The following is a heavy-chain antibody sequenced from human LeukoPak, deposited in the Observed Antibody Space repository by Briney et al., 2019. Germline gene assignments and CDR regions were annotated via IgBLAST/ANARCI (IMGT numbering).Heavy chain of an antibody. D-gene: IGHD1-26*01. V-gene: IGHV4-38-2*02. J-gene: IGHJ4*02. Sequence: SDTLSLTCTVSGYSVSSGYYWGWIRQPPGKGLERIGSIYHSGTTHYTPSLKSRVTISVDTSKNQFSLKLSSVTAADTAIYYCARVLGGSSPFDYWGQGTLVTVSS. CDR2: IYHSGTT. CDR1: GYSVSSGYY. CDR3: ARVLGGSSPFDY.